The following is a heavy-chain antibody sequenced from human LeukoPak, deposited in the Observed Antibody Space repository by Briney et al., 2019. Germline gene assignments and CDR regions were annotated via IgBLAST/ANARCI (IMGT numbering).Heavy chain of an antibody. CDR3: AREFLVGATQAPTTPAFDI. CDR1: GFTFSSYG. V-gene: IGHV3-30*03. Sequence: GGSLRLSCAASGFTFSSYGMHWVRQAPGKGLEWVAVISYDGSNKYYADSVKGRFTISRDNSKNTLYLQMNSLRAEDTAVYYCAREFLVGATQAPTTPAFDIWGQRTMVTVSS. J-gene: IGHJ3*02. D-gene: IGHD1-26*01. CDR2: ISYDGSNK.